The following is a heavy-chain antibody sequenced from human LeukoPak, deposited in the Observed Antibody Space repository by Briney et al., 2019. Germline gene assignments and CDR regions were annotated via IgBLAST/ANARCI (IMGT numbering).Heavy chain of an antibody. CDR3: VKDEYSGSQNYGRLDY. V-gene: IGHV3-23*01. D-gene: IGHD1-26*01. J-gene: IGHJ4*02. CDR1: GFTFRSYS. Sequence: GGSLRLSCAASGFTFRSYSMSWVRQAPGKGLEWVSSIRGGTDSTFYADSVKGRFTISRDNSKNTLYLQMDSLRVEDTAVYHCVKDEYSGSQNYGRLDYWGQGTLVTVSS. CDR2: IRGGTDST.